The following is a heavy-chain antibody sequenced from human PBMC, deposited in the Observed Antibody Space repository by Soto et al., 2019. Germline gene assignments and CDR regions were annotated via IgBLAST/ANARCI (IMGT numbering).Heavy chain of an antibody. CDR2: IFYGGSS. D-gene: IGHD3-3*01. J-gene: IGHJ5*02. CDR1: GASISSGAYY. CDR3: ARDSPSEGWFDP. Sequence: QVQLQESGPGLVKPSQTLSLTCTVSGASISSGAYYWSWIRQPPGKGLEWIGYIFYGGSSYYNPSLKSRGTMSVETSKNQFSLKLSSVTAADTAVYYCARDSPSEGWFDPWGQGTLVTVSS. V-gene: IGHV4-30-4*01.